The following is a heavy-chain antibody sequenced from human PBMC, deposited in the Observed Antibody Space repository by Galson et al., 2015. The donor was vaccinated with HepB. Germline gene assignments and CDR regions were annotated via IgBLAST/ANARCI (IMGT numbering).Heavy chain of an antibody. CDR2: ISPRTSET. CDR1: GYSFSMFW. Sequence: QSGAEVKKPGESLQISCEGSGYSFSMFWIGWVRQMPGRGLEWMGAISPRTSETRYSPSFEGHVTLSADKSISTAYLQWSSLKASDTAMYYCARSVAWTNFDYWGQGTLVTVSS. J-gene: IGHJ4*02. V-gene: IGHV5-51*01. CDR3: ARSVAWTNFDY. D-gene: IGHD6-19*01.